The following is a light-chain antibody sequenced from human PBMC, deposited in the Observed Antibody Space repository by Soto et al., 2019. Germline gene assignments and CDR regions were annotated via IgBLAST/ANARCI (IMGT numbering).Light chain of an antibody. J-gene: IGKJ1*01. CDR3: QQYNSYWT. V-gene: IGKV1-5*03. Sequence: DIHMTQSPSTLSPSVGGRVTITCRASQSISSWLAWYQQNPGKAPKLLIYKASSLDSGVPSRFSGSGSGTEFTLTISSLQADDFATYYCQQYNSYWTFGQGTKVYIK. CDR2: KAS. CDR1: QSISSW.